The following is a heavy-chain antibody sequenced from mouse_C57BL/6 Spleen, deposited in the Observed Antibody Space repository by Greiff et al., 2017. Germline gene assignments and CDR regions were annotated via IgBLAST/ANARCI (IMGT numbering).Heavy chain of an antibody. CDR3: ARHERDYDGYYLYAMDY. J-gene: IGHJ4*01. CDR2: FYPGSGSI. V-gene: IGHV1-62-2*01. Sequence: QVQLQQSGAELVKPGASVKLSCKASGYTFTEYTIHWVKQRSGQGLEWIGWFYPGSGSIKYNEKFKDKATLTADKSSSPVYMELSRLTTEDSAVYFCARHERDYDGYYLYAMDYWGQGTSVTVSS. D-gene: IGHD2-3*01. CDR1: GYTFTEYT.